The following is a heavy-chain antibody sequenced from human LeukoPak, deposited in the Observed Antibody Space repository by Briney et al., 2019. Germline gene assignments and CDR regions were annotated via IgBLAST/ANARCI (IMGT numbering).Heavy chain of an antibody. D-gene: IGHD6-13*01. CDR1: GYTFTSYG. CDR2: ISAYNGNT. Sequence: ASVNVSCKASGYTFTSYGISWVRQAPGQGLEWMGWISAYNGNTNYAQKFQGRVTITADKSTSTAYMELSSLRSEDTAVYYCASPPESDVVYSSSWYRHRAFDIWGQGTMVTVSS. CDR3: ASPPESDVVYSSSWYRHRAFDI. J-gene: IGHJ3*02. V-gene: IGHV1-18*01.